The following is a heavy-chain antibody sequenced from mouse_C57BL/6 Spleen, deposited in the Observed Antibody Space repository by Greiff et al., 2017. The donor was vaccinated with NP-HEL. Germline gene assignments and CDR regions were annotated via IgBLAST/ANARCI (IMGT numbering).Heavy chain of an antibody. Sequence: EVKVEESGGGLVKPGGSLKLSCAASGFTFSSYAMSWVRQTPEKRLEWVATISDGGSYTYYPDNVKGRFTISRDNAKNNLYLQMSHLKSEDTAMYYCARVTVVATYYFDYWGQGTTLTVSS. CDR3: ARVTVVATYYFDY. D-gene: IGHD1-1*01. J-gene: IGHJ2*01. V-gene: IGHV5-4*03. CDR1: GFTFSSYA. CDR2: ISDGGSYT.